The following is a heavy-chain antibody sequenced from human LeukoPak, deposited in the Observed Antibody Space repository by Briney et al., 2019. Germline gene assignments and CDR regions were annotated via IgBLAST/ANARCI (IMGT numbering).Heavy chain of an antibody. CDR1: GFTFSDHY. J-gene: IGHJ6*02. Sequence: GGSLRLSCTVSGFTFSDHYMDWVRQVPGRGLEWLARSRNKANSYTTKYAASVEGRFTISRDDSKNSLYLQMNSLKIEDTAVYYCAKHHLGWSAGMDVWGQGTTVTVSS. CDR3: AKHHLGWSAGMDV. V-gene: IGHV3-72*01. D-gene: IGHD3-3*01. CDR2: SRNKANSYTT.